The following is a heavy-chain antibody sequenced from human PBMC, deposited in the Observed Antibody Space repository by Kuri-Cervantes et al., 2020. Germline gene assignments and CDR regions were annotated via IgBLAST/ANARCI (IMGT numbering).Heavy chain of an antibody. Sequence: SETLSLTCTVSGGSINSDYWSWIRQPPEKGLEYIGAIYYSGNTYYNPSLRSRVTISVDTSKNQFPLKLSSVTAADTAVYYCARGHDPKRTFDPWGQGTLVTVSS. J-gene: IGHJ5*02. V-gene: IGHV4-59*12. CDR1: GGSINSDY. CDR2: IYYSGNT. D-gene: IGHD1-1*01. CDR3: ARGHDPKRTFDP.